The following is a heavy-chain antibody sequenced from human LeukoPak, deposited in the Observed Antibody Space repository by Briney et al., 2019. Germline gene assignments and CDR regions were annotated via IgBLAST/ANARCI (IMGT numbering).Heavy chain of an antibody. CDR3: ASGLRYFDWLLWASFSSPNDAFDI. CDR1: GFTFSSYS. D-gene: IGHD3-9*01. CDR2: ISSSSSYI. V-gene: IGHV3-21*01. J-gene: IGHJ3*02. Sequence: GGSLRLSCAASGFTFSSYSMNWVRQAPGKGLEWVSSISSSSSYIYYADSVKGRFTISRDNAKNSLYLQMNSLRAEDTAVYYCASGLRYFDWLLWASFSSPNDAFDIWGQGTMVTVSS.